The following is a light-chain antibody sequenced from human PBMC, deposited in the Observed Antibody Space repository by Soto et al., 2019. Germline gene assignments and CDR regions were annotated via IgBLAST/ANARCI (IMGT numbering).Light chain of an antibody. Sequence: DIQMTQSPSALPASVGDAVPISCRASQSISNWLAWYQQKPGTAPHVLIYHASNLQSGVPSTFSGSGSGTEFTLTISSLQPDDFATYYCQQYNSYSFGQGTKVDI. CDR2: HAS. J-gene: IGKJ1*01. V-gene: IGKV1-5*01. CDR3: QQYNSYS. CDR1: QSISNW.